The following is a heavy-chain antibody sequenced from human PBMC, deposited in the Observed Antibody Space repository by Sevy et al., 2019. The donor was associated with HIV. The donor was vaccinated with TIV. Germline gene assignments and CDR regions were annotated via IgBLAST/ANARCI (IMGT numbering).Heavy chain of an antibody. CDR3: ARDAGYSTDWYPSDY. CDR2: ISYDGSSH. D-gene: IGHD6-19*01. Sequence: GGSLRLSCAASEFMFSTYAMHWFRQAPGKGLEWVAVISYDGSSHYYADSVKGRFTISRDNSKNTLFLQMNSLRLEDTAFYYCARDAGYSTDWYPSDYWGQGTLVTVSS. CDR1: EFMFSTYA. J-gene: IGHJ4*02. V-gene: IGHV3-30-3*01.